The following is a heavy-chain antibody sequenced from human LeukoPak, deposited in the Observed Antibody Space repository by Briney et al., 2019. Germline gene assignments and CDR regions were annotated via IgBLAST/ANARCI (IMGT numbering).Heavy chain of an antibody. CDR3: AKLTYGSGTYGAFDY. J-gene: IGHJ4*02. Sequence: GGSLRLSCAASGFTVSSNYMSWVRQAPGKGLEWVSGIRGSGDITFYADSVKGRFTISRDNSKNTLYLQMNSLRAEDTAVYYCAKLTYGSGTYGAFDYWGQGTLVTVST. CDR1: GFTVSSNY. V-gene: IGHV3-23*01. D-gene: IGHD3-10*01. CDR2: IRGSGDIT.